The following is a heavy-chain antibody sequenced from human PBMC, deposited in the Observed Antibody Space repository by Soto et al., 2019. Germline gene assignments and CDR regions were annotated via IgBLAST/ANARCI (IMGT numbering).Heavy chain of an antibody. Sequence: KPSETLSLTCTVSLGSVSSSRYYWSWIRQSPRMGLEWIGYIDHSGRTTYNPSLWSRVIISLDTPRNRFSLKMTSVTAADTANYFCASSSYHSDHSFRNLDSWGPGTLVTVSS. CDR3: ASSSYHSDHSFRNLDS. J-gene: IGHJ4*02. D-gene: IGHD2-2*01. CDR2: IDHSGRT. CDR1: LGSVSSSRYY. V-gene: IGHV4-61*01.